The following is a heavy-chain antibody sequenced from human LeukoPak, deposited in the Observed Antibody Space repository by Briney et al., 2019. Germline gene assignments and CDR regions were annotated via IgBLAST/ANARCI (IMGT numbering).Heavy chain of an antibody. CDR3: ARAGYYHYYTDV. J-gene: IGHJ6*03. CDR2: VNHSGST. V-gene: IGHV4-34*01. CDR1: GGSFSGHY. Sequence: SETLSLTCGVYGGSFSGHYWSWIRQPPGTGLGWNGEVNHSGSTIYNPSLKSRVTISVDTSKNQFSLKLSSVTAADTSVYYCARAGYYHYYTDVWGKGTTVTVSS.